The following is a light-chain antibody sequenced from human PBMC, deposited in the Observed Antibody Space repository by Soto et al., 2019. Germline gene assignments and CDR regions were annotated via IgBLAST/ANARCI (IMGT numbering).Light chain of an antibody. Sequence: LTQPPSASGTPGQRVTISCSGSSSNIGSNYVYWYQQLPGTAPKLLIYRNNQRPSGVPDRFSGSKSGTSASLAISGLLSEDEADYYCAAWDDSLSGVVFGGRTKLTVL. J-gene: IGLJ2*01. CDR1: SSNIGSNY. CDR2: RNN. CDR3: AAWDDSLSGVV. V-gene: IGLV1-47*01.